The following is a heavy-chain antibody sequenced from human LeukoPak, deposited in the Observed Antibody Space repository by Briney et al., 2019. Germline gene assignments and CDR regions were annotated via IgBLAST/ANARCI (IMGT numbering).Heavy chain of an antibody. CDR2: IDHSGST. J-gene: IGHJ5*02. CDR3: ARDSNWNYVLGS. V-gene: IGHV4-34*01. Sequence: KPSETLSLTCAVYGGSFSGYYGSWIRQPPGKGLEWSGEIDHSGSTNYNPSLKSRVTISVDTSKNQFSLKLSAVTAADTAVYYCARDSNWNYVLGSWGQGTLVTVSS. D-gene: IGHD1-7*01. CDR1: GGSFSGYY.